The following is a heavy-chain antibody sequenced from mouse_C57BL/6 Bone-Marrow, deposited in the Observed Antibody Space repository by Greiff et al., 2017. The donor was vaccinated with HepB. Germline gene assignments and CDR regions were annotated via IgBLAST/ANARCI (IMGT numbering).Heavy chain of an antibody. Sequence: DVMLVESGGGLVQPGGSLKLSCAASGFTFSDYYMYWVRQTPEKRLEWVSYISNGGGSTYYPDTVKGRFTISRDNAKNTLYLQMSRLKSEDTAMYYCARHGYYAMDYWGKGTSVTVSS. CDR3: ARHGYYAMDY. V-gene: IGHV5-12*01. CDR2: ISNGGGST. J-gene: IGHJ4*01. CDR1: GFTFSDYY.